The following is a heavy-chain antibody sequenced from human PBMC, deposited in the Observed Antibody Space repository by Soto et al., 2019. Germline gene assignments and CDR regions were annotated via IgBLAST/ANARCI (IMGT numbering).Heavy chain of an antibody. V-gene: IGHV3-23*01. D-gene: IGHD6-19*01. CDR2: ISCCGGST. Sequence: GGSLRLCCVASGFKFKKFAMSWVRQAPGEGLEWVSGISCCGGSTSYADSVKGRFSIARDDSTNTLSLQMNNLRVEDTAQYYCAKADGEQWLLPHLDKWGQGTLVTVSS. J-gene: IGHJ4*02. CDR3: AKADGEQWLLPHLDK. CDR1: GFKFKKFA.